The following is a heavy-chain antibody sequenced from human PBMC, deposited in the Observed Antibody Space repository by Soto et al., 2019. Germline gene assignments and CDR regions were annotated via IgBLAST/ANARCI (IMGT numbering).Heavy chain of an antibody. V-gene: IGHV1-18*01. J-gene: IGHJ4*02. Sequence: GPEVKKPGASVKVSCKASGYSFSYYGVTWVRQSPGQGLQWMGWISAYNDDRNYAQNFQDRITMTTDTSTSTAYVELRSLRSDDTAVYFCGRARSAAMVTSDYWGQGTLVTVSS. CDR3: GRARSAAMVTSDY. CDR1: GYSFSYYG. D-gene: IGHD5-18*01. CDR2: ISAYNDDR.